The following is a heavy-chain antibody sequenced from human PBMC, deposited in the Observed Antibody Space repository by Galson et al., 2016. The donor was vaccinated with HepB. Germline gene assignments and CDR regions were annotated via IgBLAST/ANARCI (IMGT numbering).Heavy chain of an antibody. CDR1: GFALSSYT. Sequence: SLRLSCAASGFALSSYTLNWTRQTPGKGLEWVSSISSSSTYKYYAASVTGRFTISRYNAKNSVYLQMDSLRGDDTALYYCARALNRRLIVAWFDSWGQGTLVTVSS. CDR2: ISSSSTYK. D-gene: IGHD3-10*01. CDR3: ARALNRRLIVAWFDS. V-gene: IGHV3-21*01. J-gene: IGHJ5*01.